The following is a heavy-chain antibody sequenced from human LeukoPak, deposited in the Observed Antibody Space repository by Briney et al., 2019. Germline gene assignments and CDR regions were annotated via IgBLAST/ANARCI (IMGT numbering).Heavy chain of an antibody. CDR1: GDSISSYY. Sequence: SETLSLTCTVSGDSISSYYWSWIRQPAGKGLEWIGRIYTSGSTNYNPSLKSRVTISVDTSKNQFSLKLSSVTAADTAVYYCARGAVWYGSGSWSYDYWGQGTLVTVSS. J-gene: IGHJ4*02. D-gene: IGHD3-10*01. CDR3: ARGAVWYGSGSWSYDY. CDR2: IYTSGST. V-gene: IGHV4-4*07.